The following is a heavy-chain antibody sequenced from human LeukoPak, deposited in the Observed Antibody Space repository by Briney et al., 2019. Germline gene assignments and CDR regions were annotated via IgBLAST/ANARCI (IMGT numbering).Heavy chain of an antibody. CDR1: GGSFSGYY. Sequence: SETLSLTCAVYGGSFSGYYWSWIRQPPGKGLEWIGEINHSGSTNYNPSLKSRVTISVDTSKNQFSLKLSSVTAADTAVYYCARDHSSSWYNDNWFDPWGQGTLVTVSS. J-gene: IGHJ5*02. V-gene: IGHV4-34*01. D-gene: IGHD6-13*01. CDR2: INHSGST. CDR3: ARDHSSSWYNDNWFDP.